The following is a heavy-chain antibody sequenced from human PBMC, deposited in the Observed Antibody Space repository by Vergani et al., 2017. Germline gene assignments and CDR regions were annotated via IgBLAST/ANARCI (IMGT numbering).Heavy chain of an antibody. J-gene: IGHJ3*02. CDR3: ARWNRDAFDI. CDR2: IYYSGST. D-gene: IGHD1-1*01. CDR1: GGSISSNF. V-gene: IGHV4-59*01. Sequence: QVQLQESGPGLVKPSETLSLTCSVSGGSISSNFWSWVRRPPGKGLEWIGYIYYSGSTNYNPSLKSRVTISVDTSKNQFSLKLSSVTAADTAVYYCARWNRDAFDIWGQGTMVTVSS.